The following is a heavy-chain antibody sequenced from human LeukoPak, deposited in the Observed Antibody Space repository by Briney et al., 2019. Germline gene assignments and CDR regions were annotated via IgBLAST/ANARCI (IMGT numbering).Heavy chain of an antibody. V-gene: IGHV4-34*01. J-gene: IGHJ4*02. CDR1: GGSFSGYY. Sequence: PSETLSLTCAVYGGSFSGYYWSWIRQPPGEGLEWIGEINHSGSTNYNPSLKSRVTISVDTSKNQFSLKLSSVTAADTADYYCAQGSSNWAKFDYWGQGTLVTVSS. D-gene: IGHD4-11*01. CDR3: AQGSSNWAKFDY. CDR2: INHSGST.